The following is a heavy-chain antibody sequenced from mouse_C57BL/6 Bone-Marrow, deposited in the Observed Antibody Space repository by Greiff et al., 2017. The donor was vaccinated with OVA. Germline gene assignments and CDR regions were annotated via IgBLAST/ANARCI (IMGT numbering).Heavy chain of an antibody. CDR1: GFTFSDYG. Sequence: EVKLMDSGGGLVQPGGSLKLSCAASGFTFSDYGMAWVRQAPRKGPEWVAFISNLAYSIYYADTVTGRFTISRENAKNTLYLEMSSLRSEDTAMYYCARRESNHAMDYWGQGTSVTVSS. CDR2: ISNLAYSI. V-gene: IGHV5-15*04. D-gene: IGHD2-5*01. J-gene: IGHJ4*01. CDR3: ARRESNHAMDY.